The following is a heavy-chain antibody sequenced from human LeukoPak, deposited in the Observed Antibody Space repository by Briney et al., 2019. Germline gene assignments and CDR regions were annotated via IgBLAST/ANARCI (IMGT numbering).Heavy chain of an antibody. Sequence: ASVKVSCKASGYTFTGYYMHWVRQAPGQGLEWMGRINPNSGGTNYAQKFQGRVTMTRDTSISTAYMELSRLRSDDTAVYYCARGRMVRGVIFDYWGQGTLVTVSS. CDR2: INPNSGGT. CDR1: GYTFTGYY. CDR3: ARGRMVRGVIFDY. J-gene: IGHJ4*02. V-gene: IGHV1-2*06. D-gene: IGHD3-10*01.